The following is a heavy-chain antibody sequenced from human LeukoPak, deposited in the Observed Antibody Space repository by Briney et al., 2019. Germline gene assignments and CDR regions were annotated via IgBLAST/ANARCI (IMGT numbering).Heavy chain of an antibody. V-gene: IGHV1-3*03. Sequence: GSVKVSCKASGYTFIMYAIHWVRQAPVQGLEWMGCINAGNGNTRYSQEFQGRVTITRDTSASTANMELSSLRSEDMAVYYCARGGERYYFDSWGQGTLVTVSS. CDR2: INAGNGNT. J-gene: IGHJ4*02. D-gene: IGHD1-1*01. CDR3: ARGGERYYFDS. CDR1: GYTFIMYA.